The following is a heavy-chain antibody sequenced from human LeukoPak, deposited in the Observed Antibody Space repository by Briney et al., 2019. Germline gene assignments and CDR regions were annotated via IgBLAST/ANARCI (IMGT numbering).Heavy chain of an antibody. CDR2: ISQDGGTK. D-gene: IGHD6-13*01. J-gene: IGHJ4*02. CDR1: GFTFTSHV. CDR3: ARGVAAPSSEAQGFDY. Sequence: PGGSLRLSCAASGFTFTSHVMHWVRQAPGKGLEWVAVISQDGGTKFYADSVRGRFTISRDNSKNTLFLQMNTSPEDTAVYYCARGVAAPSSEAQGFDYWGQGTLVTVSS. V-gene: IGHV3-30-3*01.